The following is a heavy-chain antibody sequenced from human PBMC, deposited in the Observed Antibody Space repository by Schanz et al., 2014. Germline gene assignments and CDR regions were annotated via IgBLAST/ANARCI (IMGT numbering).Heavy chain of an antibody. D-gene: IGHD3-3*01. CDR2: IFYTGKT. CDR3: VRHGNYEFWHGPTPQFEN. J-gene: IGHJ4*02. CDR1: GGSISTSNHY. Sequence: QLQLQESGPGLVKPLETLSLTCTVSGGSISTSNHYWGWIRQPPGKGLEWIGSIFYTGKTHYNPSLQRKITISLPPSKNQSPLTRPSGTAADTAVYYCVRHGNYEFWHGPTPQFENWGQGTLVTVS. V-gene: IGHV4-39*01.